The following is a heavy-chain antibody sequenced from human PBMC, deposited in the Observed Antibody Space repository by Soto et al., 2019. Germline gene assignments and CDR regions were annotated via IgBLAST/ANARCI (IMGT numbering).Heavy chain of an antibody. CDR3: ARDCVFYYDSSGHVLLYF. J-gene: IGHJ1*01. D-gene: IGHD3-22*01. V-gene: IGHV4-61*01. Sequence: SGTLSLTCTVSGGSVSRGSYYWSWIRQPPGKGLEWIGYIYYSGSTNYNPSLKSRVTISVDTSKNQFSLKLSSVTAADTAVYYCARDCVFYYDSSGHVLLYF. CDR1: GGSVSRGSYY. CDR2: IYYSGST.